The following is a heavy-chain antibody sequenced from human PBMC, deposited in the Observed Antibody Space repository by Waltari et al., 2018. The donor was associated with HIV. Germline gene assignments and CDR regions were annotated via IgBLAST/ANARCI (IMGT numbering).Heavy chain of an antibody. Sequence: QLQLQESGPGLVQPSETLSLTCTVYGGPISSSSYYWGWIRQPPGKGLEWIVSIYYSGTTYYNPSLKSRVTISVDTSKNQFSLKLSSVTAADTAVYYCARGIVEMATIEGYGMDVWGQGTTVTVSS. CDR3: ARGIVEMATIEGYGMDV. J-gene: IGHJ6*02. CDR2: IYYSGTT. V-gene: IGHV4-39*01. CDR1: GGPISSSSYY. D-gene: IGHD5-12*01.